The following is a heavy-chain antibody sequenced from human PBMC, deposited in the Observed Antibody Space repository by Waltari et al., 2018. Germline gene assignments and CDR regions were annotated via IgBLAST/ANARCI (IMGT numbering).Heavy chain of an antibody. CDR2: IRYDGSNK. Sequence: QVQLVESGGGVVQPGGSLRLSCAASGFTFSSYGMHWVRQAPGKGLEGVAFIRYDGSNKYYADSVKGRFTSSRDNSKNTLYLQMNSLRAEDTAVYYCAKRGGYPYYFDYWGQGTLVTVSS. J-gene: IGHJ4*02. D-gene: IGHD3-22*01. CDR1: GFTFSSYG. CDR3: AKRGGYPYYFDY. V-gene: IGHV3-30*02.